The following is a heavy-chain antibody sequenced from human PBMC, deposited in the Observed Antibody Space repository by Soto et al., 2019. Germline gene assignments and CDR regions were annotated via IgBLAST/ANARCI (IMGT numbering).Heavy chain of an antibody. CDR2: INPSGGST. CDR1: GYTFTSYY. J-gene: IGHJ4*02. D-gene: IGHD2-15*01. Sequence: GASVKVSCKASGYTFTSYYMHWVRQAPGQGLEWMGIINPSGGSTSYAQKFQGRVTMTRDTSTSTVYMELSSLRSEDTAVYYCAREYCSGGSCSPSGYDYWGQGTLVTVSS. V-gene: IGHV1-46*01. CDR3: AREYCSGGSCSPSGYDY.